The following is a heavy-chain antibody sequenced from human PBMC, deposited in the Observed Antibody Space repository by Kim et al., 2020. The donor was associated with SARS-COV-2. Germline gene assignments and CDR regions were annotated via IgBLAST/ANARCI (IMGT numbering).Heavy chain of an antibody. CDR3: ARGRAAGTDYFDY. V-gene: IGHV5-51*01. D-gene: IGHD6-13*01. Sequence: YSPSFQGQVTISVDKSSSTAYLQWSSLEASDTAMYYCARGRAAGTDYFDYRGQGTLVTVSS. J-gene: IGHJ4*02.